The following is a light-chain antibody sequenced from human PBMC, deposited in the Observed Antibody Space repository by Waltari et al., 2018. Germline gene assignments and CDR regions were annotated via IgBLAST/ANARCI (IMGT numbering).Light chain of an antibody. CDR2: WAS. Sequence: DIMMTQSPESLAVSLGERATINCKSSQSVLYSSNNKNYLAWYQQKPGQPPILLIYWASTRESGVPDRFSGSGSGTDFTLTIRSLQAEDVAVYYCQQYYTTPLTFGGGTKVEIK. V-gene: IGKV4-1*01. CDR3: QQYYTTPLT. J-gene: IGKJ4*01. CDR1: QSVLYSSNNKNY.